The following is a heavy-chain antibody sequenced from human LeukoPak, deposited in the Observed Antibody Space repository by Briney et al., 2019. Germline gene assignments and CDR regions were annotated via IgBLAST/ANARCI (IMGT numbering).Heavy chain of an antibody. D-gene: IGHD1-26*01. CDR1: GFTFSSYS. CDR2: ISSSSSYI. Sequence: GGSLRLSCAASGFTFSSYSMNWVRQAPGKGLEWVSSISSSSSYIYYADSVKGRFTISRDNAKNSLYLQMNSLRAEDTAVYYCASGEGARLFDYWGQGTLVTVSS. V-gene: IGHV3-21*01. J-gene: IGHJ4*02. CDR3: ASGEGARLFDY.